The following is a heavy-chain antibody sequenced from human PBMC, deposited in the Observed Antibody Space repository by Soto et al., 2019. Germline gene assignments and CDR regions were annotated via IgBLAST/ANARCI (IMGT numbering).Heavy chain of an antibody. CDR1: GFTFSDYY. CDR2: ISSSGSTI. Sequence: GSLRLSCAASGFTFSDYYMSWIRQAPGKGLEWVSYISSSGSTIYYADSVKGRFTISRDNAKNSLYLQMNSLRAEDTAVYYCAREASTIGVYYYYYGMGVWGQGTTVTVS. J-gene: IGHJ6*02. V-gene: IGHV3-11*01. CDR3: AREASTIGVYYYYYGMGV. D-gene: IGHD3-16*01.